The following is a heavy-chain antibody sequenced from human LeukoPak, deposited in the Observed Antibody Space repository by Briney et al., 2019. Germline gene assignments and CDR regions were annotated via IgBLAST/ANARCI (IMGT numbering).Heavy chain of an antibody. CDR1: GYTFTGYY. Sequence: GASVKVSCKASGYTFTGYYMHWVRQAPGQGLEWMGWINPNSGGTNYAQKFQGRVTMTRDTSISTAYMELSRLRSDDTAVYYCARLVPSYIAVAGGTIDYWGQGTLVTVSS. V-gene: IGHV1-2*02. D-gene: IGHD6-19*01. CDR2: INPNSGGT. J-gene: IGHJ4*02. CDR3: ARLVPSYIAVAGGTIDY.